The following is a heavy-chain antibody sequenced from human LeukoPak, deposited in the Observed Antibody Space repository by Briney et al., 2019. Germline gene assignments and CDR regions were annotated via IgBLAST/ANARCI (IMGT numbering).Heavy chain of an antibody. CDR2: ISYDGTKI. Sequence: GGSLRLSCAASGFSFSTHKMSWVRQASGKGLEWVAVISYDGTKIYYADSAKGRFTISRDNSKNMVYLQMNSLRAEDTALYYCARDSVKLPGISYFDNWGQGTLVTVSS. V-gene: IGHV3-30-3*01. CDR3: ARDSVKLPGISYFDN. J-gene: IGHJ1*01. CDR1: GFSFSTHK. D-gene: IGHD3-3*02.